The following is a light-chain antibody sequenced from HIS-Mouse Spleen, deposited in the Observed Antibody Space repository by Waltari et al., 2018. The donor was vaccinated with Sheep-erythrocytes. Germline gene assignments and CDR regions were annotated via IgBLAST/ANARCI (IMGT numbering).Light chain of an antibody. Sequence: QSALTQPASVSGSPGQSITISCTGTSSDVGRYHLVSWYQPHPGKAPKLMIYEGSKRPSGVSNRFSGSKSGNTASLTISGLQAEDEADYYCCSYAGSSTPWVFGGGTKLTVL. J-gene: IGLJ3*02. CDR3: CSYAGSSTPWV. CDR2: EGS. CDR1: SSDVGRYHL. V-gene: IGLV2-23*01.